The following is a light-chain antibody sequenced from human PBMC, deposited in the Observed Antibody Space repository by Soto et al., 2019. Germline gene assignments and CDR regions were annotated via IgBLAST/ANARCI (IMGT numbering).Light chain of an antibody. Sequence: QSVLTQPPSASGTPGQRVTISCSGSSSNIGSDYVYWYQQFPGTAPKLLIYRNNQRPSGGPDRFSGSKSGTSASLAISGLRSEDEADYYCAAWDDSLSGYVFGTGTKVTVL. J-gene: IGLJ1*01. CDR1: SSNIGSDY. V-gene: IGLV1-47*01. CDR2: RNN. CDR3: AAWDDSLSGYV.